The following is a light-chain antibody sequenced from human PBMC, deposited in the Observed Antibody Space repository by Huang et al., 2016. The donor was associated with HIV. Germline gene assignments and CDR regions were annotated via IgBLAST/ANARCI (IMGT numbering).Light chain of an antibody. J-gene: IGKJ1*01. CDR3: QQYQDWPRT. Sequence: VMTQSPGTLSLSPGERATLSCRPSQSVSSNLAWYQHKPGQAPRLLIYGASTRATGVPARFSGSGSGTEFTLTISSLQSDDFVVYYCQQYQDWPRTFGQGTKVEIK. V-gene: IGKV3-15*01. CDR2: GAS. CDR1: QSVSSN.